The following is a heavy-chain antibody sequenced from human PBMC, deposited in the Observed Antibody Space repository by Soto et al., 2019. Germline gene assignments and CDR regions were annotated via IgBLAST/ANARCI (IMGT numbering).Heavy chain of an antibody. D-gene: IGHD4-4*01. CDR2: INPDTGAT. J-gene: IGHJ4*02. V-gene: IGHV1-2*02. Sequence: QVQLAQSGAEVKEPGASVKVSCKASGYTFSHYYMHWVRQAPGQGLEWMGWINPDTGATKYAQKYEGRVTMTRDTSISTACLEVTGLRSDDTAVFYCARKVRDYNFDYWGQGTLVTVST. CDR1: GYTFSHYY. CDR3: ARKVRDYNFDY.